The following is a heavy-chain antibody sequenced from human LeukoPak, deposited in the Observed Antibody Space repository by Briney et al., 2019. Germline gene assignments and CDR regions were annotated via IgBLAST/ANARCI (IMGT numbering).Heavy chain of an antibody. CDR1: GGTFSSYA. Sequence: SSVPVSCKASGGTFSSYAISWVRQAPGQGLEWMGGMIPIFGTANYAQKFQGRVTITADESTSTAYMELSSLRSEDTAVYYCARGRCSSTSCYGDLPRWFDPWGQGTLVTVSS. CDR3: ARGRCSSTSCYGDLPRWFDP. J-gene: IGHJ5*02. CDR2: MIPIFGTA. D-gene: IGHD2-2*01. V-gene: IGHV1-69*01.